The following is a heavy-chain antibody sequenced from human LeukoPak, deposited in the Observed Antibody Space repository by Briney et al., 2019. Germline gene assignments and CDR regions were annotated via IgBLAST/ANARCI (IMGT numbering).Heavy chain of an antibody. J-gene: IGHJ6*01. CDR1: GFTFSSYA. CDR2: ISYDGSNK. CDR3: ARENLCLDV. V-gene: IGHV3-30*04. D-gene: IGHD1-14*01. Sequence: GGSLRLSCAASGFTFSSYAMHWVRQAPGKGLEWVAVISYDGSNKYYADSVKGRFTISRDNSKNTLYLQMNSLRAEDTAVYFCARENLCLDVWGQGTTVTVSS.